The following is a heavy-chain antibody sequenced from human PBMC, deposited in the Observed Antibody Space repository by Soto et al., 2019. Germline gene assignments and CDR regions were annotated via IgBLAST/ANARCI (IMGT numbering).Heavy chain of an antibody. D-gene: IGHD3-10*01. V-gene: IGHV3-21*01. CDR2: ISSSSSYI. Sequence: GGSLRLSCAASGFTFSSYSMNWVRQAPGKGLEWVSSISSSSSYIYYADSVKGRFTISRDNAKNPLYLQMNSLRAEDTAVYYCARDRAALPKISLLSPANIYGMDVWGQGTTVTVSS. CDR3: ARDRAALPKISLLSPANIYGMDV. J-gene: IGHJ6*02. CDR1: GFTFSSYS.